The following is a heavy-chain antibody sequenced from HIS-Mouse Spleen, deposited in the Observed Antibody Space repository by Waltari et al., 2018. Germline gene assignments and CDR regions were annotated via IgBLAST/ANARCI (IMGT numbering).Heavy chain of an antibody. CDR2: IKSNRSYI. J-gene: IGHJ3*02. D-gene: IGHD7-27*01. CDR1: GFTFSSYS. CDR3: ARGGNWATYGQAFDI. V-gene: IGHV3-21*01. Sequence: EVQLVESGGGLVKPGGSLRLSCAASGFTFSSYSMNWVRQAPGKGVEGVSTIKSNRSYINDADSGKGRFTISRDNAKNSLYLQMNSLRAEDTAVYYCARGGNWATYGQAFDIWGQGTMVTVSS.